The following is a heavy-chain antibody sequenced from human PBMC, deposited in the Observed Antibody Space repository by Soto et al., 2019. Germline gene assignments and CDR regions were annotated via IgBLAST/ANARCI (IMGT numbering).Heavy chain of an antibody. Sequence: EVRLVESGGGLVKPGGSLRLSCAASGFTFSSYSMNWVRQAPGKGLEWVSSISSSSSYIYYADSVKGRFTISRDNAKNSLYLQMNGLRAEDTAVYYCAREVSKYSGYDFDYWGQGTLVTVSS. J-gene: IGHJ4*02. D-gene: IGHD5-12*01. V-gene: IGHV3-21*01. CDR1: GFTFSSYS. CDR2: ISSSSSYI. CDR3: AREVSKYSGYDFDY.